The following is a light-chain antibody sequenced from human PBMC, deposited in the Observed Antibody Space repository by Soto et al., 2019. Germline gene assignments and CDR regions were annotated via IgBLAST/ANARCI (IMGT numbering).Light chain of an antibody. Sequence: QSALTQPPSVSGSPGQSVTISCTGTSXDFVSYNRVSWYQQPPGTAPKLIISEASNRPSGVPDRFSGSKSGNTASLTISGLQAADEADYYCRLYTSENTYVFGTGTKVTVL. CDR1: SXDFVSYNR. V-gene: IGLV2-18*01. CDR2: EAS. J-gene: IGLJ1*01. CDR3: RLYTSENTYV.